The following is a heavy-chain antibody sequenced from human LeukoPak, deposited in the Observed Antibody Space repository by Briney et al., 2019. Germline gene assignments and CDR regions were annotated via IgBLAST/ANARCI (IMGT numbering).Heavy chain of an antibody. J-gene: IGHJ4*02. Sequence: GGSLRHSCAASGFTFSIYGMHWVRQAPGKGLEWVSVIWYDGSNKYYADSVKGRFPISRDNSKNTLYLEMNSLRAEDMAVYYCAKDRGRRSYDAVVCWRRGTQVTVSS. CDR3: AKDRGRRSYDAVVC. D-gene: IGHD1-26*01. CDR2: IWYDGSNK. V-gene: IGHV3-33*06. CDR1: GFTFSIYG.